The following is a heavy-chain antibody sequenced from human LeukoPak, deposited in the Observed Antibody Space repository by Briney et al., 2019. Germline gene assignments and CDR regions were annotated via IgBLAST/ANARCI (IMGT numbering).Heavy chain of an antibody. Sequence: ASVKVSCKASGYTFTGYYMHWVRQAPGQGLEWMGWINPNSGGTNYAQKFQGRVTMTRDTSISTACMELSRLRSDDTAVYYCARDFTASLAVAGFFAFDIWGQGTMVTVSS. V-gene: IGHV1-2*02. CDR2: INPNSGGT. J-gene: IGHJ3*02. CDR3: ARDFTASLAVAGFFAFDI. CDR1: GYTFTGYY. D-gene: IGHD6-19*01.